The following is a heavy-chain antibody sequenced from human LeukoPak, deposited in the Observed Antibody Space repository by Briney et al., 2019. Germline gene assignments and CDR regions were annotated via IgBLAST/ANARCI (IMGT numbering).Heavy chain of an antibody. CDR3: ARGAYGSSGYYFRLLWSILDWFDP. Sequence: ASVKVSCKASGYTFTSYYMHWVRQAPGQGLEWMGIINPSGGSTSYAQKFQGRVTMTRDTSTSTVYMELSSLRSEDTAVYYCARGAYGSSGYYFRLLWSILDWFDPWGQGTLVTVSS. J-gene: IGHJ5*02. CDR1: GYTFTSYY. D-gene: IGHD3-22*01. V-gene: IGHV1-46*01. CDR2: INPSGGST.